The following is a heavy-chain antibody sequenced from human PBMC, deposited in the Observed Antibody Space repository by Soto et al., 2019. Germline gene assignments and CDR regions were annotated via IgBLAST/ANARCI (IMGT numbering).Heavy chain of an antibody. D-gene: IGHD3-3*01. V-gene: IGHV1-18*01. CDR1: GYTFSKYD. CDR3: VRQYFDFWTDFPDFDY. CDR2: ISANSGRA. J-gene: IGHJ4*02. Sequence: QVQLVQSGTEVKTPGAPVKVSCKTSGYTFSKYDISWVRQAPGQGLEWMGLISANSGRANYAQKLQGRVTMTTDTSTSTAYMELGSLRSDDTAVYYCVRQYFDFWTDFPDFDYWGQGTLVTVSS.